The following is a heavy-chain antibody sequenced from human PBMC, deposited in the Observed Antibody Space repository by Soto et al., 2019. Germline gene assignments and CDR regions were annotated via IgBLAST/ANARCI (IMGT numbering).Heavy chain of an antibody. J-gene: IGHJ5*02. V-gene: IGHV4-30-4*01. Sequence: SETLSLTCTVSGGSISSGDYYWSWIRQPPGKGLEWIGYIYYSGSTYYNPARKSRGTISVDTSKNQFSLKLSSVTAADTAVYCCASRAWRFLSGFSGELFSWGQGNLVTVSS. CDR3: ASRAWRFLSGFSGELFS. D-gene: IGHD3-3*01. CDR1: GGSISSGDYY. CDR2: IYYSGST.